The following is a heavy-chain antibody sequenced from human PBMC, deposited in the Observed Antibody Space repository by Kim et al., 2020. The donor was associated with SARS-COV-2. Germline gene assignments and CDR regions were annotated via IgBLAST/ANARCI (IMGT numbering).Heavy chain of an antibody. CDR3: ARLHFYYYYYYMDV. J-gene: IGHJ6*03. Sequence: NMSLKSRVTISVDTSKTQFSLQLNSVTAADTAVYYCARLHFYYYYYYMDVWGKGTTVTVSS. D-gene: IGHD3-3*02. V-gene: IGHV4-39*01.